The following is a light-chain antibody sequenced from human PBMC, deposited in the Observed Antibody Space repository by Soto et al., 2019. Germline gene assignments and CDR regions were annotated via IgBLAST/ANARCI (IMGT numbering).Light chain of an antibody. J-gene: IGLJ3*02. Sequence: QSVLTQPPSASGTPGQRVTISCSGSTSNIGTNSVNWYQQVPGTAPKLFISSNTERPSGVPDRFSGSKSGTSASLAISGLQSEDEADYYCAAWDDSLNAWLFGGGTQLTAL. CDR2: SNT. CDR1: TSNIGTNS. V-gene: IGLV1-44*01. CDR3: AAWDDSLNAWL.